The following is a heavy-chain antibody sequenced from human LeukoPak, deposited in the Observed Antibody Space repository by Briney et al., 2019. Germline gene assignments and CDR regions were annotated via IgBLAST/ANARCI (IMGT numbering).Heavy chain of an antibody. CDR1: GFTFSSYA. CDR2: ISGSGGST. D-gene: IGHD6-25*01. Sequence: GGSLRLSCAASGFTFSSYAISWVRQAPGKGLEWVSAISGSGGSTYYADSVKGRFTISRDNSKNTLYLQMNSLRAEDTAVYYCAKLSTPARYYFDYWGQGTLVTVSS. V-gene: IGHV3-23*01. J-gene: IGHJ4*02. CDR3: AKLSTPARYYFDY.